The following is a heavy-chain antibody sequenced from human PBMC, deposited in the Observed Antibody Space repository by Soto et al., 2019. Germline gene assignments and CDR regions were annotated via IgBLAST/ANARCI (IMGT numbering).Heavy chain of an antibody. CDR2: ISASGGST. CDR1: AFTFSRFS. CDR3: AKLMIGVGATSAFDF. D-gene: IGHD1-26*01. J-gene: IGHJ3*01. Sequence: EVQLLESGGGLEQPGGSLRLSCAASAFTFSRFSMAWVRQAPGKGLEWVSVISASGGSTWYADSVKGRFTISRDNSKNTLSLQMNSLRAEDTALYYCAKLMIGVGATSAFDFWGQGTMVTVSS. V-gene: IGHV3-23*01.